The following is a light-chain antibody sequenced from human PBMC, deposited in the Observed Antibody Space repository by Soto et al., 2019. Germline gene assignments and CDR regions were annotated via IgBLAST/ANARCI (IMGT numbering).Light chain of an antibody. CDR1: QSISSS. J-gene: IGKJ2*01. Sequence: DLQMTQSPSSLSASVGDRVTITCRASQSISSSLNWYQQKPGKAPNLLIYTASFLQGGVPSRFSGSGSGTDFNLTITSLQREDFATYSCQQSYRTPYTFDQVTKVAIK. V-gene: IGKV1-39*01. CDR3: QQSYRTPYT. CDR2: TAS.